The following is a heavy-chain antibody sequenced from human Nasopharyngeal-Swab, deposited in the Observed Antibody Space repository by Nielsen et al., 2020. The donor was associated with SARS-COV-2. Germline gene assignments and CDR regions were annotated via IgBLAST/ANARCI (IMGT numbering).Heavy chain of an antibody. V-gene: IGHV4-34*01. CDR3: ARENV. J-gene: IGHJ6*02. CDR2: INHSGST. CDR1: GWDFSAFS. Sequence: SEALSLTYAVCGWDFSAFSWSWNRQPPGKGLEWIGEINHSGSTNYNPSLKSRVTISVDTSKNQFSLKLSSVTAADTAVYYCARENVWGQGTTVTVSS.